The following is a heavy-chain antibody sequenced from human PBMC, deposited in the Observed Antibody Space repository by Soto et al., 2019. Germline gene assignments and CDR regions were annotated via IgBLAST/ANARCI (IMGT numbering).Heavy chain of an antibody. CDR3: AKMAGKSYGSGSYYPTERRAVHYYYYMDV. CDR1: GFTFSSYA. J-gene: IGHJ6*03. V-gene: IGHV3-23*01. D-gene: IGHD3-10*01. Sequence: PGGSLRLSCAASGFTFSSYAMSWVRQAPGKGLEWVSAISGSGGSTYYADSVKGRFTISRDNSKNTLYLQMNSLRAEDTAVYYCAKMAGKSYGSGSYYPTERRAVHYYYYMDVWGKGTTVTVSS. CDR2: ISGSGGST.